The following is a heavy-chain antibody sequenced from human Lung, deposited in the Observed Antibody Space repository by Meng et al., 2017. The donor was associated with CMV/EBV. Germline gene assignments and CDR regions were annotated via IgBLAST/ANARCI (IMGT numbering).Heavy chain of an antibody. CDR1: GGSISSSSYY. V-gene: IGHV4-39*07. D-gene: IGHD1-26*01. CDR2: IYYSGST. Sequence: SETXSLXXTVSGGSISSSSYYWGWIRQPPGKGLEWIGSIYYSGSTYYNPSLKSRVTISVGTSKNQFSLKLSSVTAADTAVYYCARVRQESFIVGATAFDYWGQGXLVTVSS. CDR3: ARVRQESFIVGATAFDY. J-gene: IGHJ4*02.